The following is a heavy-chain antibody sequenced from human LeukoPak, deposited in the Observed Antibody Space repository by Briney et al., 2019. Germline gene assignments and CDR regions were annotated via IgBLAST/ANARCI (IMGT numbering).Heavy chain of an antibody. J-gene: IGHJ6*03. CDR1: GYTFTSYG. Sequence: ASVNVSCKASGYTFTSYGISWVRQAPGQGLEWVGWISAYNGNTNYAQKLQGRVTMTTDTSTSTAYMELRSLRSDDTAVYYCARAENYYYYYTDVWGKGTTVTVSS. V-gene: IGHV1-18*01. CDR2: ISAYNGNT. CDR3: ARAENYYYYYTDV.